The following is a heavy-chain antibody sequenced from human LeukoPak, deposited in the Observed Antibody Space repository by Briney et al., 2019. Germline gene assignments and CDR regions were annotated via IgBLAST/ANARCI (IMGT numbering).Heavy chain of an antibody. D-gene: IGHD3-10*01. V-gene: IGHV1-69*13. J-gene: IGHJ5*02. CDR3: ARTSVRGVMTQFDP. CDR1: GGTFSSYA. CDR2: IIPIFDTA. Sequence: AVKVSCKASGGTFSSYAISWVRQVPVQGLEWMGGIIPIFDTADYAQKFQGRVTITADESTSTAYMELSSLRSEDTAIYYCARTSVRGVMTQFDPWGQGTLVTVSS.